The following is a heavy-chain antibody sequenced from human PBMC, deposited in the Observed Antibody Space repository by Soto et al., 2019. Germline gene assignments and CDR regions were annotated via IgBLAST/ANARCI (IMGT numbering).Heavy chain of an antibody. CDR3: ASYSYYDFWSGYQPQLDY. CDR2: ISYDGSNK. Sequence: GGSLRLSCAASGFTFSSYAMHLVRQAPGKGLEWVAVISYDGSNKYYADSVKGRFTISRDNSKNTLYLQMNSLRAEDTAVYYCASYSYYDFWSGYQPQLDYWGQGTLVTVSS. CDR1: GFTFSSYA. D-gene: IGHD3-3*01. J-gene: IGHJ4*02. V-gene: IGHV3-30-3*01.